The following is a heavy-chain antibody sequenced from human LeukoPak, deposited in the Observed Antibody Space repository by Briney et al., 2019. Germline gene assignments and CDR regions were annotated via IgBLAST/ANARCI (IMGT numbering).Heavy chain of an antibody. D-gene: IGHD5-18*01. V-gene: IGHV3-11*01. J-gene: IGHJ5*02. Sequence: PGGSLRLSCAASGFTFSDYYMSWIRQAPGKGLEWVSYISSGGSTIYYADSVKGRFTISKNSAKNSLYLQMNTLRVEDTAMYYCASLDTAKQPLANHWGQGTLVTVSS. CDR3: ASLDTAKQPLANH. CDR1: GFTFSDYY. CDR2: ISSGGSTI.